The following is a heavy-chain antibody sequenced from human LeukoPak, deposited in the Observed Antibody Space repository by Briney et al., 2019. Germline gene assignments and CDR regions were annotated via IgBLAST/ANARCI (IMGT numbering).Heavy chain of an antibody. J-gene: IGHJ6*02. CDR3: AGYCSSTSCYYYDSSGYLPLRYGMDV. V-gene: IGHV1-2*02. CDR2: INPKSGDT. CDR1: GYTFTGYY. Sequence: GASVKVSCKASGYTFTGYYFHWVRQAPGQGLEWMGWINPKSGDTNYAQKFQGRVTMTRDTSISTAYMELNSLRAEDTAVYYCAGYCSSTSCYYYDSSGYLPLRYGMDVWGQGTTVTVSS. D-gene: IGHD2-2*01.